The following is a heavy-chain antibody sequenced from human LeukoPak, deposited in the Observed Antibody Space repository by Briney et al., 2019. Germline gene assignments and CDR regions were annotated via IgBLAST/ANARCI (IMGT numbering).Heavy chain of an antibody. CDR3: ARGGGTTVAAAQHRNYGMDV. J-gene: IGHJ6*02. V-gene: IGHV4-34*01. CDR2: INHSGST. Sequence: PSETLSLTCAVYGGSFSGYYWSWIRQPPGKGLEWIGEINHSGSTNYNLSLKSRVTISVDTSKNQFSLKLSSVTAADTAVYYCARGGGTTVAAAQHRNYGMDVWGQGTTATVSS. D-gene: IGHD3-16*01. CDR1: GGSFSGYY.